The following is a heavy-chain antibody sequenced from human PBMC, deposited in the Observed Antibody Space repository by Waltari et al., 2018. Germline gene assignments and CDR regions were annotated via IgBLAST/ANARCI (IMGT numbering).Heavy chain of an antibody. V-gene: IGHV4-34*01. CDR1: GGSFSGYY. D-gene: IGHD1-7*01. J-gene: IGHJ6*02. Sequence: QVQLQQWGAGLLKPSETLSLTCAVYGGSFSGYYWSWIRQPPGKGLEWIGEINHSGSTNNNQSLKRRVIISVDTSKNQCSLKLSSGTAADTAVYYCARGFLVRNYGLYYYYGMDVWGQGTTVTVSS. CDR3: ARGFLVRNYGLYYYYGMDV. CDR2: INHSGST.